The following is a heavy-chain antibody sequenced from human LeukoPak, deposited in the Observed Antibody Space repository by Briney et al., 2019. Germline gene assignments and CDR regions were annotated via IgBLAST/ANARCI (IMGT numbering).Heavy chain of an antibody. Sequence: SETLSLTCAVYGGSFSGYYWSWVRQPPGKGLEWIGGINHSGSTNYNPSLTSRVTISVDTSKTQFSLKLSSVPAADTAVYYCARGNVLRFLEWPPRNWFDPWGQGTLVTVSS. CDR1: GGSFSGYY. V-gene: IGHV4-34*01. CDR2: INHSGST. J-gene: IGHJ5*02. D-gene: IGHD3-3*01. CDR3: ARGNVLRFLEWPPRNWFDP.